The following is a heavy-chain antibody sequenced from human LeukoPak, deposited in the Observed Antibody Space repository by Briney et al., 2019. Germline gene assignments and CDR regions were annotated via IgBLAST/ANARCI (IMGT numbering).Heavy chain of an antibody. CDR1: GYSFTSYW. J-gene: IGHJ3*02. D-gene: IGHD6-19*01. CDR2: ISPVDSAT. CDR3: ARQLYSSGWFAFDI. V-gene: IGHV5-51*01. Sequence: GESLKISCKGSGYSFTSYWIGYVRQMPGKGLEWIAIISPVDSATRYSPSSQGQVTISADKYISTAYLQWSSLKASDTAMYYCARQLYSSGWFAFDIWGQGTMVTVSS.